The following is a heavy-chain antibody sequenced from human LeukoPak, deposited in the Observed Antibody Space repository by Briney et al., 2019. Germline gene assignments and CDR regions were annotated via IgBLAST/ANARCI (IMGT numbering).Heavy chain of an antibody. CDR2: ISTYSFSSFNTYR. J-gene: IGHJ4*02. CDR1: GFTFASYT. D-gene: IGHD5-24*01. V-gene: IGHV3-21*01. Sequence: GGSLRLSCAASGFTFASYTMNLVRQAPGKGLEWVSSISTYSFSSFNTYRYYADSVKGRFTISRDNAKNSLYLQINSLTAEDTAVYYCARSGDGYNSDYWGQGTPVTVSS. CDR3: ARSGDGYNSDY.